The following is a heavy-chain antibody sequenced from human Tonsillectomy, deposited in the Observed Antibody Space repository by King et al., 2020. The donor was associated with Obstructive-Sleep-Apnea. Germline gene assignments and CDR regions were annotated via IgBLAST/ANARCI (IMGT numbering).Heavy chain of an antibody. D-gene: IGHD6-19*01. CDR2: INWNGGSI. CDR1: GFAFDDYA. CDR3: AKDRWAVAQYYFDY. J-gene: IGHJ4*02. Sequence: VQLVESGGGLVQPGRSLRLSCAASGFAFDDYAMHWVRQAPGKGLEWVSGINWNGGSIGYADSVKGRFTISRDNAKNSLYLQMDSLRVEDTALYYCAKDRWAVAQYYFDYWGQGTLVTVSS. V-gene: IGHV3-9*01.